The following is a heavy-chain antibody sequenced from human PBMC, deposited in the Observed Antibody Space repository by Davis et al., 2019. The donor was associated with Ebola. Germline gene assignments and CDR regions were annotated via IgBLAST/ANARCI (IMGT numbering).Heavy chain of an antibody. V-gene: IGHV3-30*18. D-gene: IGHD5-24*01. Sequence: LSLTCVVYGGSFSGYYWSWIRQPPGKGLEWVAVISYDGSNKYYADSVKGRFTISRDNSKNTLYLQMNSLRAEDTAVYYCAKTNNRWLQLDYYYGMDVWGKGTTVTVSS. J-gene: IGHJ6*04. CDR3: AKTNNRWLQLDYYYGMDV. CDR1: GGSFSGYY. CDR2: ISYDGSNK.